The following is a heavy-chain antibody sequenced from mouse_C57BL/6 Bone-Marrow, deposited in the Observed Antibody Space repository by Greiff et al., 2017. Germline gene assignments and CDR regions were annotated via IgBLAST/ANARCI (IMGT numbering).Heavy chain of an antibody. CDR3: ANDSYYYGSSYFGY. CDR1: EYEFPSHD. V-gene: IGHV5-2*01. CDR2: INRDGGST. D-gene: IGHD1-1*01. Sequence: DVKLVESGGGLVQPGESLKLSCESNEYEFPSHDMSWVRQTPEQRLELVAAINRDGGSTYYPDTMERRFIISRDTTKKTLYLQMSSLRSKDTALYYCANDSYYYGSSYFGYWGQGTTLTVSS. J-gene: IGHJ2*01.